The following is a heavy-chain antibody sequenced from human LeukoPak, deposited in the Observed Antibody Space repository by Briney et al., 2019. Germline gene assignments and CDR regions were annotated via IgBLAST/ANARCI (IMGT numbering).Heavy chain of an antibody. Sequence: SETLSLTCAVYGGSFSGYYWSWIRQPPGKGLEWIGEINHSGSTNYNPSLKSRVTISVDTSKNQFSLKLSSVTAADTAVYYCARGGRNSSSWYQNSYFDYWGQGTLVTVSS. J-gene: IGHJ4*02. V-gene: IGHV4-34*01. CDR2: INHSGST. D-gene: IGHD6-13*01. CDR3: ARGGRNSSSWYQNSYFDY. CDR1: GGSFSGYY.